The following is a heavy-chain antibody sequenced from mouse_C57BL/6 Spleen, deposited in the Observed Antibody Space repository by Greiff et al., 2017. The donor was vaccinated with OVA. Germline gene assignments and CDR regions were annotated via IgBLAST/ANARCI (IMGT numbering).Heavy chain of an antibody. CDR2: IWPGGGT. J-gene: IGHJ4*01. V-gene: IGHV2-9-1*01. Sequence: QVQLQQSGPGLVAPSQSLSITCTVSGFSLTSYAISWVRQPPGQGLEWLGVIWPGGGTNYNSALNSRLSISKANSKSEVFLKMDSRQTDDTARYDCARKTRYGNDYYAMDYWGQGTSVTVSS. CDR3: ARKTRYGNDYYAMDY. CDR1: GFSLTSYA. D-gene: IGHD2-10*02.